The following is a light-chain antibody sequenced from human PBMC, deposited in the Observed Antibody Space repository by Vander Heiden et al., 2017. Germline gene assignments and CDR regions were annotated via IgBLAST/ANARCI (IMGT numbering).Light chain of an antibody. CDR1: SSVVDTYKY. V-gene: IGLV2-14*01. J-gene: IGLJ2*01. CDR2: EVS. CDR3: SSYTSSSTLVR. Sequence: QSALPHPASVSGSPGQSPTISCTGASSVVDTYKYVSWYQQHSGKAAKLVIYEVSNRPSGVSNRFSGSKSGNTASLTISGLQAEDEADYYCSSYTSSSTLVRFGGGTKLTVL.